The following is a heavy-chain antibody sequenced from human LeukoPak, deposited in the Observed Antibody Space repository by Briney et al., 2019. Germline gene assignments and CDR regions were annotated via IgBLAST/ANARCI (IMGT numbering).Heavy chain of an antibody. Sequence: GGSLRLSCAASGFTVSAYYMTWFRQAPGKGLNWVPYISFSGSTIYSADSVKGRFIISRDTAKNSLYLQMNSLRAEDTAVYYCVRGMGGGVSNFDYWGQGTLVTVSS. CDR1: GFTVSAYY. CDR3: VRGMGGGVSNFDY. J-gene: IGHJ4*02. CDR2: ISFSGSTI. D-gene: IGHD3-16*01. V-gene: IGHV3-11*04.